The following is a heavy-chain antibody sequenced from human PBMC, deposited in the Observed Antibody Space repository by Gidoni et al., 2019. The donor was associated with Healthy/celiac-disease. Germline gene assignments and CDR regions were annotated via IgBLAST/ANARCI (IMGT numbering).Heavy chain of an antibody. Sequence: QVQLQESGPGLVKPLATLYLTCTVYGGYISSYYWSWIRQPPGTGLEWIGYIYYSGSTNYNPSLKSRVTISVDTSKNHFSLKLSSVTAADTAVYYCARVGDYSWYFDLWGRGTLVTVS. J-gene: IGHJ2*01. V-gene: IGHV4-59*08. CDR3: ARVGDYSWYFDL. CDR1: GGYISSYY. CDR2: IYYSGST. D-gene: IGHD4-17*01.